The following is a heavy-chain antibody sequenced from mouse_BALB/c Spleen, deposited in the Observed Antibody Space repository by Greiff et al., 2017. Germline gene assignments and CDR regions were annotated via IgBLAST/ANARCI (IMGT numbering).Heavy chain of an antibody. CDR3: ARGEGLRLGDDY. V-gene: IGHV5-6*01. Sequence: EVQRVESGGDLVKPGGSLKLSCAASGFTFSSYGMSWVRQTPDKRLEWVATISSGGSYTYYPDSVKGRFTISRDNAKNTLYLQMSSLKSEDTAMYYCARGEGLRLGDDYWGQGTTLTVSS. CDR1: GFTFSSYG. J-gene: IGHJ2*01. D-gene: IGHD2-4*01. CDR2: ISSGGSYT.